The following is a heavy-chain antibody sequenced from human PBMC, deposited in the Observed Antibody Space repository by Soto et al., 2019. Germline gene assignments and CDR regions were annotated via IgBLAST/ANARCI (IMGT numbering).Heavy chain of an antibody. J-gene: IGHJ3*02. Sequence: EVQLVESGGGLVKPGGSLRLSCAASGFTFSSYSMNWVRQAPGKGLEWVSSISSSSSYIYYADSVKGRFTISRDNAKNSLYLQMNSLRAEDTAVYYCARAPEGWELLPGGGLDAFDIWGQGTMVTVSS. D-gene: IGHD1-26*01. CDR3: ARAPEGWELLPGGGLDAFDI. V-gene: IGHV3-21*04. CDR1: GFTFSSYS. CDR2: ISSSSSYI.